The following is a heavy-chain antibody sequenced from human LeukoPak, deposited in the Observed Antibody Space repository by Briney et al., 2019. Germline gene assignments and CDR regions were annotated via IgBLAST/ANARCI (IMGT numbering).Heavy chain of an antibody. CDR1: GGSISSGSYY. D-gene: IGHD2-15*01. CDR2: IYTSGST. J-gene: IGHJ4*02. Sequence: SQTLSLTCTVSGGSISSGSYYWSWIRQPAGKGLEWIGRIYTSGSTNYNPSLKSRVTISVDTSKNQFSLKLSSVTAADTAVYYCARDLGDYSLDYWGQGTLVTVSS. V-gene: IGHV4-61*02. CDR3: ARDLGDYSLDY.